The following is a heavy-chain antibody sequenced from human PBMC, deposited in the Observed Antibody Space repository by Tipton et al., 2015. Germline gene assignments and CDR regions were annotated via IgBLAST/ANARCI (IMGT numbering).Heavy chain of an antibody. Sequence: TLSLTCSVSSDSISKYYWSWVRQPPGKGLEWIGGISHSGNTYYNPSLKRRVTMSRDTSKNQFSLKLTSVTAADTAVYYCACQDYDSLTRDYQTVDYWGQGTLVAVSS. CDR1: SDSISKYY. CDR2: ISHSGNT. V-gene: IGHV4-59*04. CDR3: ACQDYDSLTRDYQTVDY. J-gene: IGHJ4*02. D-gene: IGHD3-9*01.